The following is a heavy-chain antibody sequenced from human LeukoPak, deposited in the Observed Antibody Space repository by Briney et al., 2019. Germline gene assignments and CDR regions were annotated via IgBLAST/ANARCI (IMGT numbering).Heavy chain of an antibody. Sequence: SVKVSCKASGGTFSSYAIGWVRQAPGQGLEWMGGIIPIFGTANYAQKFQGRVTITADESTSTAYMELSSLRSEDTAVYYCARDLINGDTAMVLDYWGQGTLVTVSS. CDR2: IIPIFGTA. J-gene: IGHJ4*02. D-gene: IGHD5-18*01. CDR1: GGTFSSYA. CDR3: ARDLINGDTAMVLDY. V-gene: IGHV1-69*13.